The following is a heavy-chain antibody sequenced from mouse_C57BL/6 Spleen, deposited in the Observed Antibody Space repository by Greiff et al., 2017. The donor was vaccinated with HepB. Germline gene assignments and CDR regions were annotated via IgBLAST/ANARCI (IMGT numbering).Heavy chain of an antibody. D-gene: IGHD1-1*01. CDR2: IYPGDGDT. CDR3: ARRAYYYGSSLWYFDV. J-gene: IGHJ1*03. Sequence: QVQLQQSGAELVKPGASVKISCKASGYAFSSYWMNWVKQRPGKGLEWIGQIYPGDGDTNYNGKFKGKATLTAAKSSSTAYMQLSSLTSEDSAVYFCARRAYYYGSSLWYFDVWGTGTTVTVSS. V-gene: IGHV1-80*01. CDR1: GYAFSSYW.